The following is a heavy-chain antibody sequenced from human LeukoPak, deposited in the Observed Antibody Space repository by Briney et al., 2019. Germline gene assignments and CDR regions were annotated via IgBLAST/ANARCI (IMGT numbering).Heavy chain of an antibody. V-gene: IGHV4-4*07. J-gene: IGHJ4*02. CDR2: IYTTGST. CDR1: DGSISSYY. Sequence: PSETLSLTCTVSDGSISSYYWSWIRQPAGKGLEWIGRIYTTGSTNYNPSLKSRVTMSVDTSKNQFSLKLISVTAADTAVYYCASTMVRGVDDYWGQGTLVTVSS. D-gene: IGHD3-10*01. CDR3: ASTMVRGVDDY.